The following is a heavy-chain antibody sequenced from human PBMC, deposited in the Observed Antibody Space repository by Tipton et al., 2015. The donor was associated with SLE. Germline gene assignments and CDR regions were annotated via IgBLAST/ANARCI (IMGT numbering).Heavy chain of an antibody. CDR1: GGSFSGYY. CDR2: INHSGST. CDR3: ARLVVVVAATGHFDY. Sequence: TLSLTCAVYGGSFSGYYWSWIRQPPGKGLEWIGEINHSGSTNYNPSLKSRLTISLDTSKNQFSLSLNSVTAADTAVYYCARLVVVVAATGHFDYWGQGALVTVSS. V-gene: IGHV4-34*01. J-gene: IGHJ4*02. D-gene: IGHD2-15*01.